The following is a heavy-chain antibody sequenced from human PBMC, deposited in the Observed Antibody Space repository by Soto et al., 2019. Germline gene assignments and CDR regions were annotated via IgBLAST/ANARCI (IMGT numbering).Heavy chain of an antibody. CDR3: ARDDHIVVVPTSLGAMDV. Sequence: SETLSLTCAVYGGSISSNKLWSWVRQPPGKGLDWIGEIYHSGSTNYNPSLKSRVTISLDKSKNQFSLKLTSVTAADSAVYYCARDDHIVVVPTSLGAMDVWGQGTTVTVYS. V-gene: IGHV4-4*02. D-gene: IGHD2-2*01. CDR2: IYHSGST. CDR1: GGSISSNKL. J-gene: IGHJ6*02.